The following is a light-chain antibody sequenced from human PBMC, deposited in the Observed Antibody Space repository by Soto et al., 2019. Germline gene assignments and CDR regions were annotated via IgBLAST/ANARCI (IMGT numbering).Light chain of an antibody. Sequence: QPVLTQPPSASGSPGQSVTISCTGTSRDVGAYNYVSWYQQSPGRAPKLIIYEVNIRPSGVPDRFSASKSGNTASLTVSGLQAEDEGDYYCSSYAGRSVVFGGGTKLTVL. CDR2: EVN. J-gene: IGLJ2*01. V-gene: IGLV2-8*01. CDR3: SSYAGRSVV. CDR1: SRDVGAYNY.